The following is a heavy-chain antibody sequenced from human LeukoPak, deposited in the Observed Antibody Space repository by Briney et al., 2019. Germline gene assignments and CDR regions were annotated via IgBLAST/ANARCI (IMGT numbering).Heavy chain of an antibody. Sequence: SETLSLTCTVSGGSVSSGDYYWSWIRQPPGKGLEWIGYISYSGSSYNNPSLKSRVTISVDTSKNQFSLKLSSVTAADTAVYYCARDSSGWPHFDYWGQGTLVTVSS. CDR1: GGSVSSGDYY. D-gene: IGHD6-19*01. J-gene: IGHJ4*02. V-gene: IGHV4-30-4*01. CDR3: ARDSSGWPHFDY. CDR2: ISYSGSS.